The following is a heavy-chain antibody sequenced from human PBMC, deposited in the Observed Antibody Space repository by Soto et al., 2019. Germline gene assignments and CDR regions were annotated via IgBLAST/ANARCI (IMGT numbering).Heavy chain of an antibody. CDR2: IYHSGST. J-gene: IGHJ6*02. V-gene: IGHV4-4*02. CDR3: ATHLVNWAYYYYGMDV. CDR1: SGSISSSNW. D-gene: IGHD3-16*01. Sequence: SETLSLTCAVSSGSISSSNWWSWVRQPPGKGLEWIGEIYHSGSTNYNPSLKSRVTISVDKSKNQFSLKLSSLRSEDTAVYYCATHLVNWAYYYYGMDVWGQGTTVTVSS.